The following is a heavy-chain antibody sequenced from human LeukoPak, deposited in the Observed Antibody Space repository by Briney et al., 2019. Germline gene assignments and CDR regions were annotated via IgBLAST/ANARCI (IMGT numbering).Heavy chain of an antibody. CDR1: GFTFSTYW. CDR3: ARDLSIVATPYNY. D-gene: IGHD5-12*01. V-gene: IGHV3-74*01. J-gene: IGHJ4*02. Sequence: PGGSLRLSCAASGFTFSTYWMHWVRQAPGKGLVWVSRINNDGSNTTYADSVMGRFTISRDNAKNTLYLQMNSLRAEDTAVYYCARDLSIVATPYNYWGQGTLVTVSS. CDR2: INNDGSNT.